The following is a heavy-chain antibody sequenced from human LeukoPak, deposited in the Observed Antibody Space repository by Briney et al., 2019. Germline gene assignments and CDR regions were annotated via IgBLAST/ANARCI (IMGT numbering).Heavy chain of an antibody. CDR2: IWYDGSNK. Sequence: GGSLRLSCAASGFTFSSYWMSWVRQAPGKGLEWVAVIWYDGSNKYYADSVKGRFTISRDNSKNTLYLQMNSLRAEDTAVYYCARDVDPGYGTTFDYWGQGTLVTVSS. D-gene: IGHD5-18*01. J-gene: IGHJ4*02. CDR1: GFTFSSYW. CDR3: ARDVDPGYGTTFDY. V-gene: IGHV3-33*08.